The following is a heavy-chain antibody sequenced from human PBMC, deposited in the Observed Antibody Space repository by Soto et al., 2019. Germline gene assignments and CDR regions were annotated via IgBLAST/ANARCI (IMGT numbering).Heavy chain of an antibody. CDR2: MSPNSGNT. D-gene: IGHD7-27*01. Sequence: HVQLVQSGAEVKKPGASVKVTCTPYGDTFTNYDINWFRQAAGQGLEWMGWMSPNSGNTGYAQKVQGRVTMTRTTSISTAYMELSSLISEDTAVYSCAQPPPKWGEFHYWGQGPLVTVSS. J-gene: IGHJ4*02. CDR3: AQPPPKWGEFHY. V-gene: IGHV1-8*01. CDR1: GDTFTNYD.